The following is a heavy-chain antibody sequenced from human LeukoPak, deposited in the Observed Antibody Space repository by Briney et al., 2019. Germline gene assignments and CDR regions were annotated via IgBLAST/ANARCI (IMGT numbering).Heavy chain of an antibody. J-gene: IGHJ4*02. Sequence: SQTLSLTCAISGDSVSSNSVAWNWIRQSPSRGLEWLGRTYYRSKWYNGYALSMKSRITVNPDTSKNQVSLQLNSVTPEDTAVYYCAREGSGIPGHFDYWGQGTLVTVSS. CDR2: TYYRSKWYN. CDR3: AREGSGIPGHFDY. CDR1: GDSVSSNSVA. V-gene: IGHV6-1*01. D-gene: IGHD3-10*01.